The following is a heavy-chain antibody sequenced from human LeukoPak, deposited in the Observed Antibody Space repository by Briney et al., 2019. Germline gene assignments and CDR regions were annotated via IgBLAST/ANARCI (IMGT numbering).Heavy chain of an antibody. D-gene: IGHD3-16*01. CDR1: GFTFSSYP. V-gene: IGHV3-64*02. J-gene: IGHJ6*03. CDR2: ISSIGGTT. CDR3: ARVGASNYFYYYMDV. Sequence: GGSLTLSCAASGFTFSSYPRHWIRRAPGKGLDFVSLISSIGGTTYYADSVKGRFTISRDNSKNTLYLQMGSLTGEDMAVYYCARVGASNYFYYYMDVWGKGTTVTVSS.